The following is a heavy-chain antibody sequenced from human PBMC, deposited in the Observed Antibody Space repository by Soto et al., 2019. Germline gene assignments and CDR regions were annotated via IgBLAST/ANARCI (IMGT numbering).Heavy chain of an antibody. Sequence: LSLTCTVSGGSISSYYWNWIRQPPGKGLEWIGYIYYSGSTNYNPSLKSRVTISVDTSKNQFSLKLSSVTAADTAVYYCARRYGVAFDIWGQGTMVTVSS. CDR1: GGSISSYY. CDR2: IYYSGST. D-gene: IGHD3-10*01. CDR3: ARRYGVAFDI. J-gene: IGHJ3*02. V-gene: IGHV4-59*08.